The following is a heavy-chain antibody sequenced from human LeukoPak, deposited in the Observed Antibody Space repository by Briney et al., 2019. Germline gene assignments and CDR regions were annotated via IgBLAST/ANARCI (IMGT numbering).Heavy chain of an antibody. V-gene: IGHV4-38-2*01. J-gene: IGHJ4*02. D-gene: IGHD4-11*01. CDR2: ISHSGTT. Sequence: SETLSLTCAVSGYSITNDFYWGFVRQPPGKGLQWIAIISHSGTTYYSASVKSRVTISLDTSKNQFSLRLTSVTAADTAVYFCAKTAFSNRALFYFDYWGQGNLVTGSS. CDR3: AKTAFSNRALFYFDY. CDR1: GYSITNDFY.